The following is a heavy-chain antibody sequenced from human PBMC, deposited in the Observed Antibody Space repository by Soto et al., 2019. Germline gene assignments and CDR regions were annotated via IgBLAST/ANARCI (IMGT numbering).Heavy chain of an antibody. CDR1: GGSISSYY. CDR3: AIATEGAIFGVVNAFDI. Sequence: SETLSLTCTVSGGSISSYYWSWIRQPPGKGLEWIGYIYYSGSTNYNPSLKSRVTISVDTSKNQFSLKLSSVTAADTAVYYCAIATEGAIFGVVNAFDIGGQGTMVTVSS. D-gene: IGHD3-3*01. J-gene: IGHJ3*02. CDR2: IYYSGST. V-gene: IGHV4-59*01.